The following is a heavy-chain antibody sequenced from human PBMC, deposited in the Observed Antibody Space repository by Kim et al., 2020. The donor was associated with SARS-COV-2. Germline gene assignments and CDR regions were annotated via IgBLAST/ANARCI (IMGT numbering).Heavy chain of an antibody. CDR2: IIPIFGTA. CDR3: AIVGATGGYYYGMDV. Sequence: SVKVSCKASGGTFSSYAISWVRQAPGQGLEWMGGIIPIFGTANYAQKFQGRVTITADESTSTAYMELSSLRSEDTAVYYCAIVGATGGYYYGMDVWGQGTTVTVSS. D-gene: IGHD1-26*01. J-gene: IGHJ6*02. CDR1: GGTFSSYA. V-gene: IGHV1-69*13.